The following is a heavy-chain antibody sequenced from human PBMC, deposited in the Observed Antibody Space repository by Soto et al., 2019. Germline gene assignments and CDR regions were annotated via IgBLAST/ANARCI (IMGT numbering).Heavy chain of an antibody. J-gene: IGHJ3*02. CDR2: ISGSGGST. CDR3: ANAARGVGGVIGLDAFDI. D-gene: IGHD3-16*02. V-gene: IGHV3-23*01. CDR1: GFTFSSYA. Sequence: GGSLRLSCAASGFTFSSYAMSWVRQAPGKGLEWVSAISGSGGSTYYADSGKGRFTISRDNSKNTLYLQMNSLRADDTAVYYCANAARGVGGVIGLDAFDIWGQGTMVTVSS.